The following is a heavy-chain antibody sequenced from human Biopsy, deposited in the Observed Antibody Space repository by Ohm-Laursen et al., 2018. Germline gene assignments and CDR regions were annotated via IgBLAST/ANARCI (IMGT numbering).Heavy chain of an antibody. CDR2: IHYSGTT. CDR1: NVSFSSFY. Sequence: TLSLTCAVYNVSFSSFYWSWIRQPPGKGLEWIGSIHYSGTTYYHASLRSRVTISVDKSKNQFSLKLTSVTAAETAVYYCARQGEWEHFADYWGQGTLVSVSS. CDR3: ARQGEWEHFADY. J-gene: IGHJ4*02. V-gene: IGHV4-39*01. D-gene: IGHD1-26*01.